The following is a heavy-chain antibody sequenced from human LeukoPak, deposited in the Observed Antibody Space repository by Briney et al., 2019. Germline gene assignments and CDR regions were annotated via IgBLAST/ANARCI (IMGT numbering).Heavy chain of an antibody. CDR2: ISGSGGST. V-gene: IGHV3-23*01. J-gene: IGHJ4*02. CDR1: GFTFSSYA. D-gene: IGHD1-1*01. CDR3: AKDHIVAGTTSWDFLYYFDY. Sequence: GGSLRLSCAASGFTFSSYAMSWVRQAPGKGLEGVSAISGSGGSTYYADSVKGRFTISRDNSKNTLYLQMNSLRAEDTAVYYCAKDHIVAGTTSWDFLYYFDYWGQGTLVTVSS.